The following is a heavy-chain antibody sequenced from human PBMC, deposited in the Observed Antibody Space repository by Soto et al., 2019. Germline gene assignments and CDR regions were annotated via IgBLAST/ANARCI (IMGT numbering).Heavy chain of an antibody. CDR3: ARRSYSGDYTSLDY. Sequence: SETLSLTCTVSGGSISSSSYYWGWIRQPPGKGLEWIGSIYYSGSTYYNPSLKSRVTISVDTSKNQFSLKLSSVTAADTAVYYRARRSYSGDYTSLDYWGQGTLVTVSS. J-gene: IGHJ4*02. CDR1: GGSISSSSYY. V-gene: IGHV4-39*01. D-gene: IGHD4-17*01. CDR2: IYYSGST.